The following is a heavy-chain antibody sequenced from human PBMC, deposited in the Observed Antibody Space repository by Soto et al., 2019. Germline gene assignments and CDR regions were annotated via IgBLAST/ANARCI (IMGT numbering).Heavy chain of an antibody. CDR2: IYYSGST. D-gene: IGHD2-2*01. CDR3: AREGTRDCSSTSCSNWFDP. CDR1: GGSISSYY. Sequence: QVQLQESGPGLVKPSETLSLTCTVSGGSISSYYWSWIRQPPGKGLEWIGYIYYSGSTNYNPSLKSRVTISVDTSKNQFSLKLSSVTAADTAVYYCAREGTRDCSSTSCSNWFDPWGQGTLVTVSS. V-gene: IGHV4-59*01. J-gene: IGHJ5*02.